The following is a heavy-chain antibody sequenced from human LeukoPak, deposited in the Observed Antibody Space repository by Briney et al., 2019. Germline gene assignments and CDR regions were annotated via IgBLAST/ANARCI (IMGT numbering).Heavy chain of an antibody. CDR2: INAGNGNT. V-gene: IGHV1-3*01. CDR1: GYTFTSYA. J-gene: IGHJ5*02. CDR3: ARVLPRLGTGTTYNWFDP. D-gene: IGHD1-1*01. Sequence: GASVKVSCKASGYTFTSYAMHWVRQAPGQRLEWMGWINAGNGNTKYSQKFQGRVTITRDTSACTAYMELSSLRSEDTAVYYCARVLPRLGTGTTYNWFDPWGQGTLVTVSS.